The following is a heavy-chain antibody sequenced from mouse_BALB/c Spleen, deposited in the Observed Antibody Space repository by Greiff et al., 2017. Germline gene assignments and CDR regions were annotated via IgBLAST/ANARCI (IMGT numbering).Heavy chain of an antibody. CDR2: ISSGGST. D-gene: IGHD1-1*02. CDR3: ARGYGLEDY. V-gene: IGHV5-6-5*01. Sequence: EVQGVESGGGLVKPGGSLKLSCAASGFTFSSYAMSWVRQTPEKRLEWVASISSGGSTYYPDSVKGRFTISRDNARNILYLQMSSLRSEDTAMYYCARGYGLEDYWGQGTTLTVSS. CDR1: GFTFSSYA. J-gene: IGHJ2*01.